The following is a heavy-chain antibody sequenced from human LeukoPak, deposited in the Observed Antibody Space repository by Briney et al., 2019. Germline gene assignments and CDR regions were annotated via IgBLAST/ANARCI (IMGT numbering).Heavy chain of an antibody. CDR1: GFTFSDYY. D-gene: IGHD1-14*01. CDR3: AKTSSVRYYYYYYMDV. CDR2: ISSSGSTI. V-gene: IGHV3-11*04. J-gene: IGHJ6*03. Sequence: GGSLRLSCAASGFTFSDYYMSWIRQAPGKGLEWVSYISSSGSTIYYADSVKGRFTISRDNSKNTLYLQMNSLRAEDTAVYYCAKTSSVRYYYYYYMDVWGKGTTVTVSS.